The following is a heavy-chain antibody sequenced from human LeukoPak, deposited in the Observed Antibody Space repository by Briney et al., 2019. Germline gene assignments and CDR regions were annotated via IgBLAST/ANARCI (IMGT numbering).Heavy chain of an antibody. CDR3: ARDRSSIGYYYDSSGYIDY. Sequence: ETLSLTCTVSGGSISSYYWSWVRQAPGKGLEWVANIKQDGSEKYYVDSVKGRFTISRDNAKNSLYLQMNSLRAEDTAVYYCARDRSSIGYYYDSSGYIDYWGQGTLVTVSS. J-gene: IGHJ4*02. CDR1: GGSISSYY. V-gene: IGHV3-7*01. CDR2: IKQDGSEK. D-gene: IGHD3-22*01.